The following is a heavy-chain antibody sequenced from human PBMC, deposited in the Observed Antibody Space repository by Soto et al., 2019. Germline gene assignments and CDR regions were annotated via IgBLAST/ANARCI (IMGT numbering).Heavy chain of an antibody. Sequence: QVQLVESGGGVVQPGRSLRLSCAASGFSFNIYGMHWVRQAPGKGMEWVAVLWYEGNNKYYADSVEGRFTISRDISKNPLNLRMNCLRAEDTAVYYFARDVDTSGHYGWFDPWGQGTLVTVSS. CDR1: GFSFNIYG. CDR2: LWYEGNNK. D-gene: IGHD3-22*01. CDR3: ARDVDTSGHYGWFDP. V-gene: IGHV3-33*01. J-gene: IGHJ5*02.